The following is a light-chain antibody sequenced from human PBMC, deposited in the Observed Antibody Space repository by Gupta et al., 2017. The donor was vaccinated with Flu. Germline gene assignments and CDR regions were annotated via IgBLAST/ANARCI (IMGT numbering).Light chain of an antibody. CDR1: QSISSW. Sequence: PMTHSPSTLSASVGDRVTITCRASQSISSWMAWYQQKPGRAPKLLIYEASQLQSGVPSRFSGGGSETEFTLTISSLQPDDLATYYCQHYRTSPLTFGGGTKVEI. CDR2: EAS. J-gene: IGKJ4*01. V-gene: IGKV1-5*03. CDR3: QHYRTSPLT.